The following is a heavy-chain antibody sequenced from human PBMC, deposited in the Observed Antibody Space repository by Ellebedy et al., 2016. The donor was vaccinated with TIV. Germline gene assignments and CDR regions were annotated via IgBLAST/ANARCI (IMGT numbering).Heavy chain of an antibody. CDR2: IIPIFGTA. CDR3: AREGYGDYSDAFDI. J-gene: IGHJ3*02. D-gene: IGHD4-17*01. CDR1: GGTFSSYA. V-gene: IGHV1-69*13. Sequence: SVKVSCXASGGTFSSYAISWVRQAPGQGLEWMGGIIPIFGTANYAQKFQGRVTITADESTSTAYMELSSLRSEDTAVYYCAREGYGDYSDAFDIWGQGTMVTVSS.